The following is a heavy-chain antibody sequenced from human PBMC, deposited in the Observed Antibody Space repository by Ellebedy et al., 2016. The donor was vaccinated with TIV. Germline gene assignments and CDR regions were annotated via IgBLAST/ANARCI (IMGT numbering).Heavy chain of an antibody. CDR1: GGTFSNYG. CDR2: IIPIFGTA. V-gene: IGHV1-69*13. J-gene: IGHJ6*02. Sequence: AASVKVSCKASGGTFSNYGISWARQAPGQGLEWMGGIIPIFGTANYAQKFQGRVTITADESTFTAYMELSSLRSEDTAVYYCARDYYDSSGSDYGMDVWGQGTTVTVSS. D-gene: IGHD3-22*01. CDR3: ARDYYDSSGSDYGMDV.